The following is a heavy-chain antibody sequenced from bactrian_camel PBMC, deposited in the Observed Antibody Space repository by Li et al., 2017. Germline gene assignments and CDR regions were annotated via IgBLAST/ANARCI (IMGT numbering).Heavy chain of an antibody. D-gene: IGHD2*01. J-gene: IGHJ6*01. CDR3: AKDRGGYYGFGY. V-gene: IGHV3S40*01. CDR2: IDSGGATT. CDR1: GFTFSTSG. Sequence: DVQLVESGGGLVQPGESLRLSCAASGFTFSTSGMSWVRQAPGKGLEWVSAIDSGGATTDYADSVKGRFTISRDNAKNTQYLQLNSLKTEDTAMYYCAKDRGGYYGFGYWGQGTQVTVS.